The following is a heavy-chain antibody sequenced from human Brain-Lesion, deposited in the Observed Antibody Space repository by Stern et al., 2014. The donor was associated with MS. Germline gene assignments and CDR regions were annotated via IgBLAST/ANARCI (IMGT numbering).Heavy chain of an antibody. CDR2: IYYSGDT. CDR1: GGSVSSTSYA. CDR3: AGEEDIRYCSGGSCTGNWFDP. D-gene: IGHD2-15*01. V-gene: IGHV4-39*01. Sequence: VQLVESGPGLVKPSETLSLTCTVAGGSVSSTSYAWAWIRQPPGKGLEWIGTIYYSGDTYYSPSLKSRPPISLDTPKNQSPLQLRFVTAADTAVYYCAGEEDIRYCSGGSCTGNWFDPWGQGTLVTVSS. J-gene: IGHJ5*02.